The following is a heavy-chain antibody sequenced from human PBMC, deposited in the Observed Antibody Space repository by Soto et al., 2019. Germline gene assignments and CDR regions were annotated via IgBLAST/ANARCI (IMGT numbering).Heavy chain of an antibody. CDR3: ARGEYCSGGSCYSDDYGMDV. J-gene: IGHJ6*02. Sequence: SETLSLTCTVSGGSISSSSYYWGWIRQPPGKGLEWIGSIYYSGSTYYNPSLKSRVTISVDTSKNQFSLKLGSVTAADTAVYYCARGEYCSGGSCYSDDYGMDVWGQGTTVTVSS. CDR2: IYYSGST. CDR1: GGSISSSSYY. V-gene: IGHV4-39*01. D-gene: IGHD2-15*01.